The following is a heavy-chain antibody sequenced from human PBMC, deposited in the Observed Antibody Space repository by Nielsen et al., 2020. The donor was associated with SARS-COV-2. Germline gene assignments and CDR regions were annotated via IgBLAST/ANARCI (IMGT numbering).Heavy chain of an antibody. CDR2: ISSGGSKK. V-gene: IGHV3-30*03. D-gene: IGHD3-9*01. J-gene: IGHJ4*02. Sequence: GESLKISCVASGFTFDNFAMHWVRQAPGKGLEWVALISSGGSKKYYRNSVKGRSTFSRDNSKNILLLQMNDLRTEDTATYYCARGRRDYHMLTGDFDSWGQGTLVTVSS. CDR1: GFTFDNFA. CDR3: ARGRRDYHMLTGDFDS.